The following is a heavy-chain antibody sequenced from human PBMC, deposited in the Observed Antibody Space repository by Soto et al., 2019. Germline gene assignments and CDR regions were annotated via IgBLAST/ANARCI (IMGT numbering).Heavy chain of an antibody. Sequence: EVQLVESGGGLVQPGGSLRLSCAASGFTVSSNYMSWVRQAPGKGLEWVSVIYSGGSTYYADSVKGRFTISRDNSKNTLYLQMNSLTAEYTAVYYCARWLVAGTTGWFDPWGQGTLVTVSS. CDR1: GFTVSSNY. CDR3: ARWLVAGTTGWFDP. D-gene: IGHD1-7*01. J-gene: IGHJ5*02. CDR2: IYSGGST. V-gene: IGHV3-66*01.